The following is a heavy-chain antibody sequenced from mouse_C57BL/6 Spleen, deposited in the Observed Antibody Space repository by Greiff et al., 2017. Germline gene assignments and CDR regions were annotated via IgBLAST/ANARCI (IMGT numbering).Heavy chain of an antibody. CDR3: ARDQTGTFDY. D-gene: IGHD4-1*01. CDR2: INYDGSST. J-gene: IGHJ2*01. V-gene: IGHV5-16*01. Sequence: EVKLVESEGGLVQPGSFMKLSCTASGFTFSDYYMAWVRQVPEKGLEWVANINYDGSSTYYLDSLKSRFIISRDNAKNILYLQMSSLKSEDTATYYCARDQTGTFDYWGQGTTLTVSS. CDR1: GFTFSDYY.